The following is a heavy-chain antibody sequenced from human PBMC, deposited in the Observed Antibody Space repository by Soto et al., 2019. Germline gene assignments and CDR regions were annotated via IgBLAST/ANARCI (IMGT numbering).Heavy chain of an antibody. D-gene: IGHD6-13*01. CDR1: GFSFSSYG. V-gene: IGHV3-33*01. J-gene: IGHJ4*02. CDR2: IWYDGGNK. Sequence: QVQLVESGGGVVQPGRSLRLSCAASGFSFSSYGMHWVRQAPGKGLEWVALIWYDGGNKDYVDSVKGRFTISRDNSKNTLYLQMNSLRAEDTAVYYCARDSGEYGSRWTYDYWGQGTLVTVSS. CDR3: ARDSGEYGSRWTYDY.